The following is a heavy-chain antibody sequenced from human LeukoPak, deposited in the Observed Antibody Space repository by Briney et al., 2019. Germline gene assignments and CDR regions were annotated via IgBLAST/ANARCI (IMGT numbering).Heavy chain of an antibody. CDR1: GGSISSGGYY. CDR2: IYYSGST. D-gene: IGHD5-12*01. CDR3: ARYSGYDYYYFDH. V-gene: IGHV4-31*03. J-gene: IGHJ4*02. Sequence: SQTLSLTCTVSGGSISSGGYYWSWIRQHPGKGLEWIGYIYYSGSTYYNPSLKSRVTISVDTSKNQFSLKLSSVTAADTAVYYCARYSGYDYYYFDHWGQGTLVTVSS.